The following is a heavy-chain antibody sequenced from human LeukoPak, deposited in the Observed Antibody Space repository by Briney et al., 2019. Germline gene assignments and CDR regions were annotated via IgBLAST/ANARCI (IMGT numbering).Heavy chain of an antibody. CDR1: GGSINSNSYY. CDR3: ARDLYSHNLDAEY. V-gene: IGHV4-39*07. CDR2: IYYSGTT. D-gene: IGHD5-18*01. Sequence: SETPSLICIVSGGSINSNSYYWGWIRQPPGKGLEWIGSIYYSGTTYYNPSLRSRVTISIDTSKNQFSLNLSSMTAADTAVYYCARDLYSHNLDAEYWGQGTLVTVSS. J-gene: IGHJ4*02.